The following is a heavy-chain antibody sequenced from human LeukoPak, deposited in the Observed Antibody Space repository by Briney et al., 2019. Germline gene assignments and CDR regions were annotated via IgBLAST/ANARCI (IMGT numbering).Heavy chain of an antibody. Sequence: PGRTLRLSCAASGFTFSDHYMDWVRQAPGKGLEWVGRTRNKAHRYTTQNVPSVKSRFTNSSNNSKNTQHRQMNTQKTEAKDCDYCAKRNWNSHDYWGQGTLVTVSS. D-gene: IGHD1-1*01. V-gene: IGHV3-72*01. CDR1: GFTFSDHY. CDR3: AKRNWNSHDY. J-gene: IGHJ4*02. CDR2: TRNKAHRYTT.